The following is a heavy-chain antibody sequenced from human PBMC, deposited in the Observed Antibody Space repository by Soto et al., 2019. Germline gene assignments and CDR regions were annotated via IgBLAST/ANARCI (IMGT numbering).Heavy chain of an antibody. V-gene: IGHV4-39*01. J-gene: IGHJ4*02. CDR2: VFHTGFT. CDR1: GGSVSGSYYY. CDR3: ATSQKGYNWNYFDH. Sequence: PSETLSLTCAVSGGSVSGSYYYWAWLRQSPGKGPEWIGSVFHTGFTSYNPSLVSRVSVSVDTSKSQFSLKLSAVTASDTAVYYCATSQKGYNWNYFDHGGQGTLVTVSS. D-gene: IGHD1-1*01.